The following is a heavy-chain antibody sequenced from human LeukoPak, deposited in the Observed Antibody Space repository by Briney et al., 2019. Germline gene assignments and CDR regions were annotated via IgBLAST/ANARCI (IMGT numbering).Heavy chain of an antibody. CDR2: ISAHNNNT. CDR3: ARYRSGSANWFDP. Sequence: AASVKVSCKASGYTFTSYSITWVRQAPGQGLEWMGWISAHNNNTNYAQKLQGRVTMTTDTSTSTAYMELWSLRSGDTAVYYCARYRSGSANWFDPWGQGTLVTVSS. CDR1: GYTFTSYS. J-gene: IGHJ5*02. V-gene: IGHV1-18*01. D-gene: IGHD1-26*01.